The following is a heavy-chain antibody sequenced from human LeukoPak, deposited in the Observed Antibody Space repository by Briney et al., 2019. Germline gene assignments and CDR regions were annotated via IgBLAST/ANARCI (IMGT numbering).Heavy chain of an antibody. Sequence: GGSLRLSCAASGFTFSSYAMNWVRQAPGKGLEWVSAISGSGGSTYYADSVKGRFTISRDNSKNTLYLQMNSLRAEDTAVYYCAKPYYDYVWGSYPVDYWGQGTLVTVSS. CDR2: ISGSGGST. CDR3: AKPYYDYVWGSYPVDY. J-gene: IGHJ4*02. D-gene: IGHD3-16*01. V-gene: IGHV3-23*01. CDR1: GFTFSSYA.